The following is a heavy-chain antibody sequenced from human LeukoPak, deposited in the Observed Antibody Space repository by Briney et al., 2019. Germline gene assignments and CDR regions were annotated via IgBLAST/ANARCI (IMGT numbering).Heavy chain of an antibody. D-gene: IGHD2-15*01. CDR2: ISSSSSYI. CDR3: ARGRACSGGSCVVERYFDY. Sequence: PGGSLRLSCAASGFTFSSYSMNWVRQAPGKGLEWVSSISSSSSYIYYADSVKGRFTISRDNAKNSLYLQMNSLRAEDTAVYYCARGRACSGGSCVVERYFDYWGQGTLVTVSS. V-gene: IGHV3-21*01. CDR1: GFTFSSYS. J-gene: IGHJ4*02.